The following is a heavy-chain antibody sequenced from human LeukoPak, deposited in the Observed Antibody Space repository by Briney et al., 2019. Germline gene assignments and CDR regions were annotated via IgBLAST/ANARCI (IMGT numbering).Heavy chain of an antibody. CDR2: INPNSGGT. Sequence: SVKVSCKASGYTFTGYYMHWVRQAPGQGLEWMGWINPNSGGTNYAQKFQGWVTMTRDTSISTAYMELSRLRSDDTAVYYCARTPPFYGDYEYYFDYWGQGTLVTVSS. J-gene: IGHJ4*02. CDR3: ARTPPFYGDYEYYFDY. D-gene: IGHD4-17*01. V-gene: IGHV1-2*04. CDR1: GYTFTGYY.